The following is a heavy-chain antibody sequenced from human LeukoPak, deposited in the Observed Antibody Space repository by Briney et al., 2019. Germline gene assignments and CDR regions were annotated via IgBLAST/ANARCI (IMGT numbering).Heavy chain of an antibody. V-gene: IGHV3-30*18. D-gene: IGHD3-22*01. CDR1: GGSISSSS. J-gene: IGHJ4*02. CDR3: TKVRYYESSGFIDY. CDR2: ISSDGSDE. Sequence: LSLTCTVSGGSISSSSYYWGWIRQAPGKGLEWVAAISSDGSDEYYADSVKGRFTISRDNSKNTLYLQMNSLRAEDTAVYYCTKVRYYESSGFIDYWGQGTLVTVSS.